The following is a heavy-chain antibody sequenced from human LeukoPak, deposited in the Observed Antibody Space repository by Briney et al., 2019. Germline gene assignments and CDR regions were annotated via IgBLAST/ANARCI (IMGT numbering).Heavy chain of an antibody. Sequence: ASVKVSCKASGGTFSSYAISWVRQAPGQGLEWMGRIIPILGIANYAQKFQGRVTITADKSTSTAYMELSSLRSEDTAVYYCARSPDLLTAVDYWGQGTLVTVSS. D-gene: IGHD3-9*01. CDR3: ARSPDLLTAVDY. CDR1: GGTFSSYA. J-gene: IGHJ4*02. V-gene: IGHV1-69*04. CDR2: IIPILGIA.